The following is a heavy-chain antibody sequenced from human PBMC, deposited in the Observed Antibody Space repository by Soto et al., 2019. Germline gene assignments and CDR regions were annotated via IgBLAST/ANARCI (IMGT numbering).Heavy chain of an antibody. J-gene: IGHJ5*02. Sequence: GSLRLSCAASGFTFSSYDMHWVRQATGKGLEWVSAIGTAGDTYYPGSVKGRFTISRENAKNSLYLQMNSLRAGDTAVYYCARGIAAATDPTNWFDPWGQGTLVTVSS. CDR3: ARGIAAATDPTNWFDP. V-gene: IGHV3-13*04. D-gene: IGHD6-13*01. CDR1: GFTFSSYD. CDR2: IGTAGDT.